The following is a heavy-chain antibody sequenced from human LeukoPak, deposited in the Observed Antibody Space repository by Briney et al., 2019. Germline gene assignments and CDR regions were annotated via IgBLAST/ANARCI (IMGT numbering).Heavy chain of an antibody. CDR1: GYTFTGYY. V-gene: IGHV1-2*02. Sequence: GASVKVSCKASGYTFTGYYMHWVRQAPGQGLEWMGWINPNSGGTNYAQKFQGRVTMTRDTSISTAYMELSRLGSDDTAVYYCAREQGYSYGSNWFDPWGQGTLVTVSS. D-gene: IGHD5-18*01. J-gene: IGHJ5*02. CDR3: AREQGYSYGSNWFDP. CDR2: INPNSGGT.